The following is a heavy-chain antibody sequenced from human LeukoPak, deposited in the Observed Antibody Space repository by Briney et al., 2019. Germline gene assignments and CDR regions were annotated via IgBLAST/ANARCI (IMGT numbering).Heavy chain of an antibody. CDR1: GFTFSSYA. Sequence: GGSLRLSCSASGFTFSSYAMHWVRQAPGKGLEYVSAISSNGGSTYYADSVKGRFTISRDNSKNTLYLQMSSLRAEDTAMYYCVNGIQAGILDYWGQGTLVTVSS. CDR3: VNGIQAGILDY. J-gene: IGHJ4*02. D-gene: IGHD6-19*01. CDR2: ISSNGGST. V-gene: IGHV3-64D*06.